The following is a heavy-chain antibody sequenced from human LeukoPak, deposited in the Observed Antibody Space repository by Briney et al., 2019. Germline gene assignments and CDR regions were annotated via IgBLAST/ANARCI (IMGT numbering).Heavy chain of an antibody. D-gene: IGHD6-13*01. CDR1: GGTFSSYA. CDR3: AAALAAAGGTYFDY. J-gene: IGHJ4*02. V-gene: IGHV1-69*13. CDR2: IIPIFGTA. Sequence: SVTVSCTASGGTFSSYAISWVRQAPGQGLEWMGGIIPIFGTANYAQKFQGRVTITADESTSTAYMELSSLRSEDTAVYYCAAALAAAGGTYFDYWGQGTLVTVSS.